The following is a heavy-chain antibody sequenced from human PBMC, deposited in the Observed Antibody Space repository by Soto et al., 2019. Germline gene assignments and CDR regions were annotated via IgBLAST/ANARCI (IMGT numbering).Heavy chain of an antibody. V-gene: IGHV1-18*01. CDR2: ISAYNANA. CDR3: ARENRYFDY. Sequence: QIQLLQSGAEVKKTGATVKVTCKASGYTFRNLGISLVLQAPGQGLEWMGWISAYNANANYAQKIQGRLTMTADTSTCTSYMELRSLRSDDTSLYYCARENRYFDYWGQGTLVTGSS. CDR1: GYTFRNLG. J-gene: IGHJ4*02.